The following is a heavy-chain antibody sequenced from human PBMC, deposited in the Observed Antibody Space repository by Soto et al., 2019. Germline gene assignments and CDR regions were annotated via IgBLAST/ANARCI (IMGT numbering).Heavy chain of an antibody. D-gene: IGHD6-19*01. CDR3: ARVDPTIAVGNEPSDI. CDR1: GFMFSRYG. Sequence: PGGSLSLSYAACGFMFSRYGMHWVRQAPAKGLEWVALIWHDRSHIYYVDSVKGRFTISRDNSKNTLYLQMTSLRVEDTAVYYCARVDPTIAVGNEPSDIWGQGTMVTVSS. J-gene: IGHJ3*02. V-gene: IGHV3-33*01. CDR2: IWHDRSHI.